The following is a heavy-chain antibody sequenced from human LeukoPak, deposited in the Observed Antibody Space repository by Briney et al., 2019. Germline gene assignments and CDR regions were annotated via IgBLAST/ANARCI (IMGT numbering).Heavy chain of an antibody. D-gene: IGHD3-22*01. CDR1: GHTFSTYG. CDR2: IWYDGTNK. Sequence: PGRSLRLSCAASGHTFSTYGMHWVRQAPGKGLEWVAVIWYDGTNKYYADSVKGRFTISRDNAKNSLYLEMNSLRAEDTAVYYCARDDSTGYYYLDGWGQGTLVTVSS. CDR3: ARDDSTGYYYLDG. V-gene: IGHV3-33*01. J-gene: IGHJ4*02.